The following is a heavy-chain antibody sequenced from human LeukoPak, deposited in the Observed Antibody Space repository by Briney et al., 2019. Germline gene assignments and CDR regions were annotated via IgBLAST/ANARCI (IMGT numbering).Heavy chain of an antibody. V-gene: IGHV1-8*03. CDR3: ARDGHMAAAAGGYYMDV. CDR2: MNPNSGNT. Sequence: GASVKVSCKASGYTFTSYDINWVRQATGQGLEWLGWMNPNSGNTGYAQKFQGRVTITRNTSIRTAYMELSSLRSEDTAVYYCARDGHMAAAAGGYYMDVWGKGTTVTVSS. D-gene: IGHD6-13*01. CDR1: GYTFTSYD. J-gene: IGHJ6*03.